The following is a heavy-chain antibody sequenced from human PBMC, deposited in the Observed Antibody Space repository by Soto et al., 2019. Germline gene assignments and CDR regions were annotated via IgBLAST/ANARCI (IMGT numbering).Heavy chain of an antibody. CDR3: ARIGVSGIWFGYVRGAFDI. J-gene: IGHJ3*02. CDR1: GYTFTSYA. V-gene: IGHV1-3*01. D-gene: IGHD3-10*01. CDR2: INDGNGNT. Sequence: QVQLVQSGAEVKKPGASVKVSCKASGYTFTSYAMHWVRQAPGQRLEWMGWINDGNGNTKYSQKFQGRVTITRDTSASTAYLELSRLRSEDTDVYYCARIGVSGIWFGYVRGAFDIWGQGTMVTVSS.